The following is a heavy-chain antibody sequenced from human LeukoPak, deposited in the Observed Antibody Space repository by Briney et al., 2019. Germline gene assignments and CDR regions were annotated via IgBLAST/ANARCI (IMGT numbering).Heavy chain of an antibody. CDR1: GGSISSSSYY. Sequence: SETLSLTCTVSGGSISSSSYYWGWIRQPPGKGLEWIGSIYYSGSTYYNPSLKSRVTISVDTSKNQFSLKLSSVTAADTAVYYCARFYDSSANFDYWGQGTLVTVSS. CDR2: IYYSGST. V-gene: IGHV4-39*07. D-gene: IGHD3-22*01. J-gene: IGHJ4*02. CDR3: ARFYDSSANFDY.